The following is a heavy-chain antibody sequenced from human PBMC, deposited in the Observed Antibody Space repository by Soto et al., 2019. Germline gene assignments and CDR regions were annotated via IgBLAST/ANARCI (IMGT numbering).Heavy chain of an antibody. J-gene: IGHJ6*02. CDR2: MNPNRGNT. CDR3: ARDLVYQRVSGMDV. V-gene: IGHV1-8*01. D-gene: IGHD6-25*01. CDR1: GYTFTSYD. Sequence: QVQLVQSGAEVMKPGASVKVSCKASGYTFTSYDINWVRQATGQGLEWMGWMNPNRGNTAYAQKFKGRVTMTRNPSISTAYLELSSMRSEDTAVYYCARDLVYQRVSGMDVWGQGTTVTVSS.